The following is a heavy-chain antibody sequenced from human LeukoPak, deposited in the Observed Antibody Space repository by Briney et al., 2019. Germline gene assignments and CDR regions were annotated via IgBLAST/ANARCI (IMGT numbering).Heavy chain of an antibody. CDR3: AKGLRTGVGPYMGYHYYMDV. CDR2: INDNGAGT. CDR1: GFTFSSYA. D-gene: IGHD3-16*01. V-gene: IGHV3-23*01. Sequence: PGGSLRLSCAASGFTFSSYAVSWVRQAPGKGLKWVSTINDNGAGTYYADSVKGRFTISRDNSYNTVSLQMNSLRDEDTGVYYCAKGLRTGVGPYMGYHYYMDVWGKGATVTVSS. J-gene: IGHJ6*03.